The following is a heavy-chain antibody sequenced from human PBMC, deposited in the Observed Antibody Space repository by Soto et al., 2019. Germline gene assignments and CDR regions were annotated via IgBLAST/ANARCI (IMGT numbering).Heavy chain of an antibody. CDR3: ARSVVAPYDAFDI. CDR1: GGSFSCYY. J-gene: IGHJ3*02. D-gene: IGHD2-15*01. Sequence: QVQLQQWGAGLLKPSETLSLTCAVYGGSFSCYYWSWLRQPPGKGLEWMGEINNSGSTNYNPSLKSRVTISVDTSKNQFSLKLSSVTAGVTAVYYCARSVVAPYDAFDIWGQGTMVTVSS. CDR2: INNSGST. V-gene: IGHV4-34*01.